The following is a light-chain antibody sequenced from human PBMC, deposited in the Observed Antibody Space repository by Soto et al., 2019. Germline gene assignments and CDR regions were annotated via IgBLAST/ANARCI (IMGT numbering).Light chain of an antibody. Sequence: DIQMTQSPSTLSASVGDRVAITCRASQNIGSRLAWYQQKPAEAPKLLIYDASSLESGVPLRFGGSGSGTDFTLIISSLQPDDFATYYCQQCNTPFTFGGGTKVEIK. CDR1: QNIGSR. J-gene: IGKJ4*01. CDR2: DAS. V-gene: IGKV1-5*01. CDR3: QQCNTPFT.